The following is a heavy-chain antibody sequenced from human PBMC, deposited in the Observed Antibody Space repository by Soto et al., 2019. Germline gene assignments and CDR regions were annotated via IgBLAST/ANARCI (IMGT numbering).Heavy chain of an antibody. CDR2: MSPNSGNT. V-gene: IGHV1-8*01. CDR1: GYTFTSYD. CDR3: ARGINVVVPAAPQVFLWDV. J-gene: IGHJ6*02. D-gene: IGHD2-2*01. Sequence: ASVKVSCKASGYTFTSYDTNWVRQATGQGLEWMGWMSPNSGNTGYAQKFQGRVTMTRNTSISTAYMELSSLRSEDTAVYYCARGINVVVPAAPQVFLWDVWGQGTTVTVSS.